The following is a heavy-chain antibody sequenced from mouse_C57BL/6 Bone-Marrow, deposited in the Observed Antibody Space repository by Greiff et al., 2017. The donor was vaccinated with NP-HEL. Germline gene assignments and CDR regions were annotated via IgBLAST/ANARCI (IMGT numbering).Heavy chain of an antibody. Sequence: VKLQESGPGLVQPSQSLSITCTVSGFSLTSYGVHWVRQSPGKGLEWLGVIWSGGSTDYNAAFISRLSISKDNPKSQVFFKMNSLQADDTAIYYCARKRSYYGSFYAMDYWGQGTSVTVSS. D-gene: IGHD1-1*01. V-gene: IGHV2-2*01. J-gene: IGHJ4*01. CDR2: IWSGGST. CDR3: ARKRSYYGSFYAMDY. CDR1: GFSLTSYG.